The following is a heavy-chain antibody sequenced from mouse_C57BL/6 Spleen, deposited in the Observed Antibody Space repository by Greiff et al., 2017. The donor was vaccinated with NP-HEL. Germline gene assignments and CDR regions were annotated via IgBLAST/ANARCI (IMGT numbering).Heavy chain of an antibody. CDR2: IYPGDGDT. CDR1: GYAFSSYW. J-gene: IGHJ4*01. CDR3: ARGGYDYDEGLYYAMDY. V-gene: IGHV1-80*01. Sequence: QVHVKQSGAELVKPGASVKISCKASGYAFSSYWMNWVKQRPGKGLEWIGQIYPGDGDTNYNGKFKGKATLTADKSSSTAYMQLSSLTSEDSAVYFCARGGYDYDEGLYYAMDYWGQGTSVTVSS. D-gene: IGHD2-4*01.